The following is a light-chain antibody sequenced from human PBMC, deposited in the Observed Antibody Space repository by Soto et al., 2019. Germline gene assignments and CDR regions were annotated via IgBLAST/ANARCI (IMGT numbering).Light chain of an antibody. V-gene: IGKV3-20*01. Sequence: DIVLTQSPGTLSLSPGEGATLSCRASQSISNTFLAWYQQRPGQAPRILIYGASRRATGIPDRFSGSGSGTDFTLTISRLEPEDFALYYCQQYYSSWTFGQGTKVEMK. CDR3: QQYYSSWT. J-gene: IGKJ1*01. CDR2: GAS. CDR1: QSISNTF.